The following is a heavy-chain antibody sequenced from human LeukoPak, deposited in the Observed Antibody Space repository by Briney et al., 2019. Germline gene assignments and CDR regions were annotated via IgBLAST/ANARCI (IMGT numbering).Heavy chain of an antibody. J-gene: IGHJ4*02. CDR3: ARLYYYDSSGSCYFDQ. Sequence: ASVKVSCKASGYTFTGYYMHWVRQAPGQGLEWMGWINPNSGGTNYAQKFQGRVTMTRDTSISTAYMELSRLRSDDTAVYYCARLYYYDSSGSCYFDQWGQGTLVTVSS. CDR1: GYTFTGYY. V-gene: IGHV1-2*02. CDR2: INPNSGGT. D-gene: IGHD3-22*01.